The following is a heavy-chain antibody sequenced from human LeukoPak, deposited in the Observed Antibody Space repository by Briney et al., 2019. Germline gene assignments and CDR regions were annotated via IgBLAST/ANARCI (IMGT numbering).Heavy chain of an antibody. CDR1: GFTFSSYG. CDR3: AAKWLLRRY. V-gene: IGHV3-30*02. Sequence: GGSLRLSCAASGFTFSSYGMHWVRQAPGKGLEWVAFIRYDGNIKYYADSVKGRFTISRDNSQNTLYLQVNSLRVDDTAVYYCAAKWLLRRYWGQGTLVTVSS. J-gene: IGHJ4*02. D-gene: IGHD3-22*01. CDR2: IRYDGNIK.